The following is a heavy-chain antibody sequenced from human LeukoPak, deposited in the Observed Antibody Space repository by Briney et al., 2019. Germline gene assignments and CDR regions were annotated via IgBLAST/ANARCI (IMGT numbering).Heavy chain of an antibody. CDR1: GYSLDGYG. CDR2: SNWNGETT. Sequence: GGSLRLSCAASGYSLDGYGMRWVRRAPGKGLEWVSGSNWNGETTCYVASVKGRFTISRDTAKNYLSLQMNSLSVEDTALYYCATDAYYYATGSDPDYLDYGGQGTLIPVTS. CDR3: ATDAYYYATGSDPDYLDY. D-gene: IGHD3-10*01. V-gene: IGHV3-20*04. J-gene: IGHJ4*02.